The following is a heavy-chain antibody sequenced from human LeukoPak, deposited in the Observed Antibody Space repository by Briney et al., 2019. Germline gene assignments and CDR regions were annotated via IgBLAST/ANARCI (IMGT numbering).Heavy chain of an antibody. J-gene: IGHJ5*02. CDR1: GGSISSSSYY. V-gene: IGHV4-39*01. CDR3: ASLMVRGVIWRGWFDP. CDR2: IYYSGST. D-gene: IGHD3-10*01. Sequence: SETLSLTCTVSGGSISSSSYYWGWIRQPPGKGLEWIGSIYYSGSTYYNPSLKSRVTISVDTSKNQFSLKLSSVTAAGTAVYYCASLMVRGVIWRGWFDPWGQGTLVTVSS.